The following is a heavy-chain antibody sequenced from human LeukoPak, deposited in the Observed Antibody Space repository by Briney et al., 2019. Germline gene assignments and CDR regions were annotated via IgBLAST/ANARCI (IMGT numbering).Heavy chain of an antibody. CDR1: GFTFSTYW. Sequence: GGSLRLSCVASGFTFSTYWMSWVRQAPGKGLEWVAHIKPDGSEEYYVDSVKGRFTISRDNSENTLYLQMNSLRAEDTAIYHCARGGRYCTTTNCYIGKWGQGTLVTVSS. CDR3: ARGGRYCTTTNCYIGK. D-gene: IGHD2-2*02. J-gene: IGHJ4*02. V-gene: IGHV3-7*04. CDR2: IKPDGSEE.